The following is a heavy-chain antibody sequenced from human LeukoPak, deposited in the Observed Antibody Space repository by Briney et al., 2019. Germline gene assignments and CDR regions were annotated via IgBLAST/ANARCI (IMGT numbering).Heavy chain of an antibody. CDR1: GFTFSDHY. CDR2: IRNKANSYTT. V-gene: IGHV3-72*01. CDR3: GRLVVVAGYYAMDV. J-gene: IGHJ6*02. D-gene: IGHD2-15*01. Sequence: PGGSLRLSCAASGFTFSDHYMDWVRQAPGKGLEWVGRIRNKANSYTTAYAASVKGRFTISRDDSKNSVYLQMNSLRTEDTALYYCGRLVVVAGYYAMDVWGQGTTVTVSS.